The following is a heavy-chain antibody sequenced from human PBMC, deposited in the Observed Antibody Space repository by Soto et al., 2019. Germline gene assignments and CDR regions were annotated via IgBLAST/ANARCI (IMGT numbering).Heavy chain of an antibody. Sequence: ASVKVSCKASGFTFTSYAMYWVRQAPGQRLEWMGWINAGNGNTKYSQKFQGRVTITRDTSASTAYMELSSLRSEDTAVYYCARGPNPYYCDYWGQGTLVTVSS. CDR3: ARGPNPYYCDY. CDR1: GFTFTSYA. V-gene: IGHV1-3*01. J-gene: IGHJ4*02. CDR2: INAGNGNT.